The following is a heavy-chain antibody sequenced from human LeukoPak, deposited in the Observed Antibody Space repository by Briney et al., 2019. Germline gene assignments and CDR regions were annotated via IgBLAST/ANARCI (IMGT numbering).Heavy chain of an antibody. CDR3: AKDRYLVGATAPFDY. CDR2: ISGSGGST. V-gene: IGHV3-23*01. Sequence: QAGGSLRLSCEASGFTFSSYAMSWVRQAPGKGLEWVSAISGSGGSTYYADSVKGRFTISRDNSKNTLYLQMNSLRAEDTAVYYCAKDRYLVGATAPFDYWGQGTLVTVSS. D-gene: IGHD1-26*01. J-gene: IGHJ4*02. CDR1: GFTFSSYA.